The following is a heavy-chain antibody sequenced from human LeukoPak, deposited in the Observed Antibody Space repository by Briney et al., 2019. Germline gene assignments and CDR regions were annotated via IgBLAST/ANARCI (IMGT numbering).Heavy chain of an antibody. D-gene: IGHD6-6*01. CDR2: ISYDGSNK. V-gene: IGHV3-30*18. CDR1: GFTVSSNY. Sequence: GGSLRLSCAASGFTVSSNYMHWVRQAPGKGLEWVAVISYDGSNKYYADSVKGRFTISRDNSKNTLYLQMNSLRAEDTAVYYCAKEAIAARLDYWGQGTLVTVSS. J-gene: IGHJ4*02. CDR3: AKEAIAARLDY.